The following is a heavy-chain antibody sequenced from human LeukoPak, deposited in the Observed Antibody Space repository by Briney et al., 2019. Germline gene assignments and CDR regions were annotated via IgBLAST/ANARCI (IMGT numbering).Heavy chain of an antibody. CDR3: ARGLGIRLGEVSP. CDR2: INPNTGAA. V-gene: IGHV1-2*06. J-gene: IGHJ1*01. CDR1: GYTFNGYH. D-gene: IGHD3-16*01. Sequence: ASVKVSCKVFGYTFNGYHIHWLRQSPGQGLEWMGRINPNTGAAHYVQKFKGRVTMTTDVSISTAYLDFSGLTSDDTAVYYCARGLGIRLGEVSPWGQGTLVTVSS.